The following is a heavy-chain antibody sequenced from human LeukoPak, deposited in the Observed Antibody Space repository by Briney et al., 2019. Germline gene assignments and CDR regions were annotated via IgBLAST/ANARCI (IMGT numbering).Heavy chain of an antibody. Sequence: PGGSLRLSCAASGITVTTNGMHWVRQAPGKGLEWVALIWFDGSHKYYADSVKGRFTISRDNSKNTLFLQMNSLSADDTAVYYCARDREYSSSSSLDYWGQGILVTVSP. CDR3: ARDREYSSSSSLDY. CDR1: GITVTTNG. J-gene: IGHJ4*02. D-gene: IGHD6-6*01. V-gene: IGHV3-33*01. CDR2: IWFDGSHK.